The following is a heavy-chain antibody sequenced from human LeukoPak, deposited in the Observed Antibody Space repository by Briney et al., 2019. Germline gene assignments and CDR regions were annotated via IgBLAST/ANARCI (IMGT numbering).Heavy chain of an antibody. J-gene: IGHJ4*02. V-gene: IGHV4-34*01. Sequence: SETLSLTCTVSGGSVSTNDYYWSWIRQPPGKGLEWIGEINHSGSTNYNPSLKSRATISVDTSKNQFSLKLSSVTAADTAVYYCARGPYGGFDYWGQGTLVTVSS. CDR2: INHSGST. CDR1: GGSVSTNDYY. D-gene: IGHD3-10*01. CDR3: ARGPYGGFDY.